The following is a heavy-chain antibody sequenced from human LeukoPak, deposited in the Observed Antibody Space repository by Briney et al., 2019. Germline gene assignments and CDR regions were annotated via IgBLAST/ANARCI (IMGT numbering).Heavy chain of an antibody. CDR3: ASRYPSLAWVFHL. V-gene: IGHV3-48*03. CDR1: GFTFSSYE. CDR2: ISSGGGTI. D-gene: IGHD3-16*02. Sequence: GGSLRLSCAASGFTFSSYEMNWVRQAPGQGLEWVSYISSGGGTIYYADSVKGRFTISRDNAKNSLYLQMNSLRPEDTAVYYCASRYPSLAWVFHLWGQGTLVTVSS. J-gene: IGHJ1*01.